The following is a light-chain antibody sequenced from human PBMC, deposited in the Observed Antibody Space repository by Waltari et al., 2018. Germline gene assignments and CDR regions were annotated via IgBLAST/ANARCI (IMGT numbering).Light chain of an antibody. V-gene: IGKV1-17*01. J-gene: IGKJ2*01. CDR1: QSISSY. CDR2: AAS. Sequence: DIQMTQSPSSLSASVGDRVTITCRASQSISSYLNWCQQKPGKAPKLLIYAASSLQSGVPSRFSGSGSGTEFTLTISSLQPEDFATYSCLQHNSYPYTFGQGTKLELK. CDR3: LQHNSYPYT.